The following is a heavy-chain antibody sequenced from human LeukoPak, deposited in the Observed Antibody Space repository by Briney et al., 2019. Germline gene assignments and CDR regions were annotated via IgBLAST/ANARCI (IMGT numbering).Heavy chain of an antibody. V-gene: IGHV4-61*02. D-gene: IGHD1-26*01. CDR2: IYTSGST. J-gene: IGHJ3*02. CDR1: GGSISSGSYY. CDR3: ARDSGSLDAFDI. Sequence: PSQTLSLTCTVSGGSISSGSYYWSWIRQPAGKGLEWIGRIYTSGSTNYNPSLKIRVTISVDTSKNQFSLKLSSVTAADTAVYYCARDSGSLDAFDIWGQGTMVTVSS.